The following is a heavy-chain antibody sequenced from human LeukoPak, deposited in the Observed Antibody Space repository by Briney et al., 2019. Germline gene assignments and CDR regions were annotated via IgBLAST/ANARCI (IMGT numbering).Heavy chain of an antibody. CDR2: IYYSGST. J-gene: IGHJ3*02. V-gene: IGHV4-59*01. D-gene: IGHD5-18*01. Sequence: SETLSLTCTVSGGSISSYYWSWIRQPPGKGLEWIGYIYYSGSTNYDPSLKSRVTISVDTSKNQFSLKLSSVTAADTAVYYCAKLAGYSYGYSAFDIWGQGTMVTVSS. CDR1: GGSISSYY. CDR3: AKLAGYSYGYSAFDI.